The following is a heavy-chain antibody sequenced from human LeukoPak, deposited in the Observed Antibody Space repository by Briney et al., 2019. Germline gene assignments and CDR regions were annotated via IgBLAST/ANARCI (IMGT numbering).Heavy chain of an antibody. CDR1: GYSIGNGYL. CDR2: INHSGST. Sequence: PAETLSLTCTVSGYSIGNGYLWGWIRQPPGKGLEWIGEINHSGSTNYNPSLKSRVTISVDTSKNQFSLKLSSVTAADTAVYYCARGVYGGNFYYYYMDVWGKGTTVTISS. CDR3: ARGVYGGNFYYYYMDV. D-gene: IGHD4-23*01. J-gene: IGHJ6*03. V-gene: IGHV4-38-2*02.